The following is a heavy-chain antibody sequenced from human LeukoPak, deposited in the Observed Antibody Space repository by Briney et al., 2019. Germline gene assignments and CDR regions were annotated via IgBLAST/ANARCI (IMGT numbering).Heavy chain of an antibody. CDR2: IYSSGST. CDR3: ARHYSSSWYEYYYYYMDV. J-gene: IGHJ6*03. Sequence: SETLSLTCTVSGGSISSYYWTWIRQPPGKGLEWIGYIYSSGSTNYNPSLKSRVTISVDTSKNQFSLKLSSVTVADTAVYYCARHYSSSWYEYYYYYMDVWGKGTTVTVSS. CDR1: GGSISSYY. D-gene: IGHD6-13*01. V-gene: IGHV4-59*08.